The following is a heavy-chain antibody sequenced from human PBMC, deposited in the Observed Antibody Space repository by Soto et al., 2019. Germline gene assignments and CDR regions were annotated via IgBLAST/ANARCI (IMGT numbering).Heavy chain of an antibody. Sequence: SSVKVSCKASGGTFSSYAISWVRQAPGQGLEWMGGIIPIFGTANYAQKFPGRVTITADESTSTAYMELSSLRSEDTAVYYCARHITMIVVGSMDVWGQGTTVTVSS. CDR2: IIPIFGTA. CDR1: GGTFSSYA. CDR3: ARHITMIVVGSMDV. D-gene: IGHD3-22*01. V-gene: IGHV1-69*13. J-gene: IGHJ6*02.